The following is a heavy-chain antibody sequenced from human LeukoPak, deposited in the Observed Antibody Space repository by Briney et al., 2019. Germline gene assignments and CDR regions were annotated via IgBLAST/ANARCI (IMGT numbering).Heavy chain of an antibody. Sequence: GGSLRLSCAASGFTFSSYWMRWVRQPPGKGLVWVSHINSDGSSTSYADSVKGRFTISRDNAKNTLFLQMNSLRAEDTAVYYCATGFCSGGRCYWYFDLWGRGTLVTVSS. D-gene: IGHD2-15*01. CDR2: INSDGSST. V-gene: IGHV3-74*01. J-gene: IGHJ2*01. CDR3: ATGFCSGGRCYWYFDL. CDR1: GFTFSSYW.